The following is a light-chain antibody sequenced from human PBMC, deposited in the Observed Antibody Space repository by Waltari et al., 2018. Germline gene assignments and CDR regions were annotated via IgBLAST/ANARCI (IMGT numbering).Light chain of an antibody. V-gene: IGKV3-15*01. Sequence: EIVMTQSPATLSVFPGERATLSCRASQSIRSNLAWYQRKPGQAPRLLIYGASTRATGSPGRFSGSGSGTAFTLTISSLQSEDFAVYFCQQYDNWLGTFGQGTKVEIK. CDR1: QSIRSN. CDR2: GAS. CDR3: QQYDNWLGT. J-gene: IGKJ1*01.